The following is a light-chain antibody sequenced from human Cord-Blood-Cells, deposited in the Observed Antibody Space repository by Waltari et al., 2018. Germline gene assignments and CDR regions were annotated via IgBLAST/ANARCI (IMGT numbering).Light chain of an antibody. J-gene: IGLJ3*02. V-gene: IGLV1-44*01. Sequence: QSVLTQPPSASGTPGQRVTISCSGSSSNIGSNTVNWYQQLPGTAPNLLIYSNNQRPSGVPGRFSGSKSGTSASLAISWLQSEDEADYYCAAWDDSLNGPVFGGGTKLTVL. CDR2: SNN. CDR3: AAWDDSLNGPV. CDR1: SSNIGSNT.